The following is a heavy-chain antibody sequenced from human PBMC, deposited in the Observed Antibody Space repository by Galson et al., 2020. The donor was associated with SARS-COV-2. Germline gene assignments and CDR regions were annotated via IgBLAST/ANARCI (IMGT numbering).Heavy chain of an antibody. CDR3: ARERGEYGLDV. CDR2: ITSSGSYT. V-gene: IGHV3-11*06. J-gene: IGHJ6*02. CDR1: EFTFSDYY. Sequence: GGSLRLSCAASEFTFSDYYMSWIRQAPGKGLEWVSYITSSGSYTNYAGSVKGRFTISRDNAKNSLYLQMNGLRAEDTAVYYCARERGEYGLDVWGQGTTVTVSS.